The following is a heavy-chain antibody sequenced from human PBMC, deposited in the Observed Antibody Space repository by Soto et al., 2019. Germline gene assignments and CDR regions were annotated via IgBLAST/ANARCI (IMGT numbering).Heavy chain of an antibody. D-gene: IGHD3-22*01. J-gene: IGHJ4*02. V-gene: IGHV1-18*01. CDR3: ARDSQSSGYLY. CDR2: ISAYNGNT. CDR1: GYTFTSYA. Sequence: RASVKVSCKASGYTFTSYAISWVRQAPGQGLEWMGWISAYNGNTNYAQNLQGRVTITRDTSASTAYMELSSLRSEDTAVYYCARDSQSSGYLYWGQGTLVTVSS.